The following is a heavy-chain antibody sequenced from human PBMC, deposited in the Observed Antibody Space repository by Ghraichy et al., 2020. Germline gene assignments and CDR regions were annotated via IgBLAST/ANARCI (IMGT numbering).Heavy chain of an antibody. V-gene: IGHV3-23*01. D-gene: IGHD6-19*01. CDR2: ISGSGGST. Sequence: GGSLRLSCSASGFTFSSYAMSWVRQAPGKGLEWVSAISGSGGSTYYADSVNGRFTISRDNSKNTLYLQMNSLRAEDTAVYYCAKDSSGWSNHFDYWGQGTLVTVSS. J-gene: IGHJ4*02. CDR1: GFTFSSYA. CDR3: AKDSSGWSNHFDY.